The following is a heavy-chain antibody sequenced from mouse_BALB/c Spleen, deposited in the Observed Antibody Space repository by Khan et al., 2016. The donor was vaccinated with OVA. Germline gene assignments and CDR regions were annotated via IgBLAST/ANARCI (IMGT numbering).Heavy chain of an antibody. CDR1: GFTFSNYA. V-gene: IGHV5-6-5*01. CDR2: ISSGGST. J-gene: IGHJ3*01. Sequence: EVELVESGGGLVKPGGSLKFSCAASGFTFSNYAMSWVRQTPEKRLEWVASISSGGSTYYPDSVKGRFTISRDNARNILYLQMSSLRSEDTAMYYCARDYWCTYWGQGTLVTVSA. CDR3: ARDYWCTY.